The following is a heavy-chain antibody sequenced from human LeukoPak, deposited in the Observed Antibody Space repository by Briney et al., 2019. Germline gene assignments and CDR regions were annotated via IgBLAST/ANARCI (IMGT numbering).Heavy chain of an antibody. CDR3: ASLVGATATPDC. Sequence: SVKVSCKDSGGTFSSYAISWVRQAPGQGLEWMGGIIPIFGTANYAQKFQGRVTITADESTSTAYMELSSLRSDDAAVYYCASLVGATATPDCWGQGTLVTVSS. D-gene: IGHD1-26*01. CDR2: IIPIFGTA. J-gene: IGHJ4*02. CDR1: GGTFSSYA. V-gene: IGHV1-69*13.